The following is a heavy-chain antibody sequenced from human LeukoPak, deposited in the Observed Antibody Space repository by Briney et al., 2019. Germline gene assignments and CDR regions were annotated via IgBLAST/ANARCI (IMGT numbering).Heavy chain of an antibody. D-gene: IGHD3-22*01. CDR2: ISAYNGNT. CDR3: ARKADYYDSSGYYSYFDY. V-gene: IGHV1-18*01. Sequence: ASVKVSCKASGYTFTSYGISWVRQAPGQGLECMGWISAYNGNTNYAQKLQGRVTMTTDTSTSTAYMELRSLRSDDTAVYYCARKADYYDSSGYYSYFDYWGQGTLVTVSS. J-gene: IGHJ4*02. CDR1: GYTFTSYG.